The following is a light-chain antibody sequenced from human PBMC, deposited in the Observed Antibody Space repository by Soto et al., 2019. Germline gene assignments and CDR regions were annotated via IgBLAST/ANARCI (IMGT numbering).Light chain of an antibody. CDR3: SSYVGNNNLV. CDR1: TSDVGGYNY. CDR2: EVY. Sequence: QSALTQPASVSGSPGQSITISCTATTSDVGGYNYVSWYQQHPGKAPKLMIYEVYKRPSGVPDRFSGSKSGKTASLTVSGLQADDEADYFCSSYVGNNNLVFGGGTKLTVL. V-gene: IGLV2-8*01. J-gene: IGLJ3*02.